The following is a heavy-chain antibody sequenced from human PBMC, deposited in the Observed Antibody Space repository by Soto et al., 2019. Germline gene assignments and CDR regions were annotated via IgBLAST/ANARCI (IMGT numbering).Heavy chain of an antibody. Sequence: ASVKVSCKVSGYSLTELAIHWVRQAPGKGLEWMGGFDTESDETVYAQKFQGRVTMTEDTSTGTAYLELSSLRSDDTAVYYCAKDSSGSYAFDYWGQGTLVTVSS. CDR2: FDTESDET. D-gene: IGHD1-26*01. V-gene: IGHV1-24*01. CDR1: GYSLTELA. J-gene: IGHJ4*02. CDR3: AKDSSGSYAFDY.